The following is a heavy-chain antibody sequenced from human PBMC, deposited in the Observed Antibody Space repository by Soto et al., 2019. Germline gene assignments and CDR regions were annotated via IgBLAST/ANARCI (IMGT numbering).Heavy chain of an antibody. V-gene: IGHV3-23*01. CDR2: ISGGGDTT. D-gene: IGHD3-10*01. CDR1: GFTFNNYA. CDR3: AKGRGGSGSLTPRVDF. Sequence: EVQLLDSGGGLVQPGGSLRLSCAASGFTFNNYAMTWVRQAPGKGLEWVSAISGGGDTTSYADSVKGRFTVSRDGSKNTLYTQMRSLRAEDTALYYCAKGRGGSGSLTPRVDFWGQGTLVTVSS. J-gene: IGHJ4*02.